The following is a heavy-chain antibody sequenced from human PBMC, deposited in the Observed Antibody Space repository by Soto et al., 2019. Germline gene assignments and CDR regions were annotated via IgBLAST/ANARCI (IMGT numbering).Heavy chain of an antibody. V-gene: IGHV4-59*01. CDR3: ARGRVSYDYVWGSYRHDAFDI. D-gene: IGHD3-16*02. J-gene: IGHJ3*02. CDR2: IYYSGST. CDR1: GGSISSYY. Sequence: PSETLSLTCTVSGGSISSYYWSWIRQPPGKGLEWIGYIYYSGSTNYNPSLKSRVTISVDTSKNQFSLKLSSVTAADTAVYYCARGRVSYDYVWGSYRHDAFDIWGQGTMVTVS.